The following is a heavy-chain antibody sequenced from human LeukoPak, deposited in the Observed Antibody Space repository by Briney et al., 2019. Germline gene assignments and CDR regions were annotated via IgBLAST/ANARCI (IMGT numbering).Heavy chain of an antibody. CDR3: ARDLTTMIVYGMDV. V-gene: IGHV1-69*13. CDR2: IIPNFGTA. Sequence: GASVKVSCKASGGTFSSYAISWVRQAPGQGLEWMGGIIPNFGTANYAQKFQGRVTITADESTSTAYMELSSLRSEDTAVYYCARDLTTMIVYGMDVWGQGTTVTVSS. CDR1: GGTFSSYA. D-gene: IGHD3-22*01. J-gene: IGHJ6*02.